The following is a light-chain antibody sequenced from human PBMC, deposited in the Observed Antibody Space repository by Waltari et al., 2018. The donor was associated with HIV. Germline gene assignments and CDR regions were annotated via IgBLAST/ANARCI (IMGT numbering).Light chain of an antibody. V-gene: IGKV2-28*01. J-gene: IGKJ4*01. Sequence: DIVMNPSPLSLPVPPGEPCPISCQSHPSSLHRNGYKYVEWYLQKPGQAPKLLIYLGSNRASGVPDSFSGSGSGTNFTLEISRVEAEDVGVYYCMQARQTPLTFGGGTKVEIK. CDR1: PSSLHRNGYKY. CDR2: LGS. CDR3: MQARQTPLT.